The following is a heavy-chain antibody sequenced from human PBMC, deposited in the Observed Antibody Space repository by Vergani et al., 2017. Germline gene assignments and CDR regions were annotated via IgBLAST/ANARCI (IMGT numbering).Heavy chain of an antibody. CDR2: IYPGDSDT. J-gene: IGHJ6*02. Sequence: EVQLVPSGAEVKKPGESLKISCKGSGYSFTSYWIGWVRQMPGKGLEWMGIIYPGDSDTRYSPSFQGQVTIAADKSISTAYLQWSSLKASDTAMYYCARHPHHDYGDSYYYYYGMDVWGQGTTVTVSS. CDR3: ARHPHHDYGDSYYYYYGMDV. CDR1: GYSFTSYW. V-gene: IGHV5-51*01. D-gene: IGHD4-17*01.